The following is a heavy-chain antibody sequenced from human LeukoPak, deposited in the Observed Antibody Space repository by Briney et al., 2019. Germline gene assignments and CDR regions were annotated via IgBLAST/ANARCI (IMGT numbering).Heavy chain of an antibody. Sequence: PSETLSLTCTVSGASINNYYWTWIRQPAGKGLEWIGRIYSGGSTNYSPSLQSRGTMSLDTSKNQFSLRLNSVTAADTAVYYSARNAGDYWGQGTLVTVSS. CDR3: ARNAGDY. V-gene: IGHV4-4*07. CDR2: IYSGGST. D-gene: IGHD6-13*01. J-gene: IGHJ4*02. CDR1: GASINNYY.